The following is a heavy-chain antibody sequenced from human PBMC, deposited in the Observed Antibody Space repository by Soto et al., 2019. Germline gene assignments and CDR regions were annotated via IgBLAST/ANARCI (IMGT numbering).Heavy chain of an antibody. CDR3: ARCFGSYYYGSGSYSPFDY. V-gene: IGHV1-2*02. Sequence: ASVKFSCKASGYTFTGYYMHWVRQAPGQGLEWMGWINPNSGGTNYAKKFQGRVTMTRDTSISTAYMGLSRLRSDDTAVYYCARCFGSYYYGSGSYSPFDYWGQGTLVTVSS. CDR2: INPNSGGT. CDR1: GYTFTGYY. D-gene: IGHD3-10*01. J-gene: IGHJ4*02.